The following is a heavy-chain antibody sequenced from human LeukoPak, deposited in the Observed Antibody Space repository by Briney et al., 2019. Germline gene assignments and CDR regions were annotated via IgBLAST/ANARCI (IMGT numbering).Heavy chain of an antibody. Sequence: ASVKVSCKASGYTFTTHDLTWVRQATGQGLEWMGWMNPGSGDTAYAQKFQGRVTMTRDTSMSTAYMELNSLGSEDTALYYCAREVSRVAPPRRYFDYWGQGTLVTVSS. D-gene: IGHD3-3*01. J-gene: IGHJ4*02. CDR3: AREVSRVAPPRRYFDY. V-gene: IGHV1-8*01. CDR1: GYTFTTHD. CDR2: MNPGSGDT.